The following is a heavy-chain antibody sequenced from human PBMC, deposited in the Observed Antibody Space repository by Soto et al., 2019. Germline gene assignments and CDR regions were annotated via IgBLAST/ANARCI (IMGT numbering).Heavy chain of an antibody. J-gene: IGHJ5*02. CDR3: ATRITVFGLLIPPFDP. Sequence: SETLSLTCAVYGGSVNGYYWNWIRQPPGKGLEWIGEINHTGGTHHNPSLKSRVTMSVDTSKNQFSLRLSSVTAADTAIYYCATRITVFGLLIPPFDPWGQGTQVTVSS. V-gene: IGHV4-34*01. CDR1: GGSVNGYY. D-gene: IGHD3-3*01. CDR2: INHTGGT.